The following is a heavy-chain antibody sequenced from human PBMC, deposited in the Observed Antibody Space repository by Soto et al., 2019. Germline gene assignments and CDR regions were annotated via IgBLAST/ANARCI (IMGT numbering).Heavy chain of an antibody. CDR1: GYRFTSYC. CDR2: IDPSDSYT. D-gene: IGHD3-10*01. CDR3: ARRSLPGGYYGMDV. V-gene: IGHV5-10-1*01. J-gene: IGHJ6*02. Sequence: GVSLKISCKGSGYRFTSYCIGWVRQMPGKGLEWMGRIDPSDSYTNYSPSFQGHVTISADKSISTAYLQWRSLKASDTAMYYCARRSLPGGYYGMDVWGQGTTVTVSS.